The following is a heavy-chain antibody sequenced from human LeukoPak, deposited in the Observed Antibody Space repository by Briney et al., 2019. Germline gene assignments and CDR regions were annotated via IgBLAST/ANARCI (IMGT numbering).Heavy chain of an antibody. D-gene: IGHD1-26*01. CDR2: ITSNGDKT. CDR3: ARGGATTLFDY. J-gene: IGHJ4*02. Sequence: GGSLRLSCAASGFTFSSYAMHWVRQAPGKGLEYVSAITSNGDKTYYGNSVKGRLTISRDNSKNTLYLQMGSLRIEDMAVYYCARGGATTLFDYWGQGTLVTVSS. V-gene: IGHV3-64*01. CDR1: GFTFSSYA.